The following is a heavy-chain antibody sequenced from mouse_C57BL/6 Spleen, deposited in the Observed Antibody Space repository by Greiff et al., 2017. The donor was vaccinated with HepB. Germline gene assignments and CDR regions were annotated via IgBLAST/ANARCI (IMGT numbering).Heavy chain of an antibody. D-gene: IGHD1-2*01. CDR1: GFTFSDYG. Sequence: EVKLVESGGGLVKPGGSLKLSCAASGFTFSDYGMHWVRQAPEKGLEWVAYISSGSSTIYYADTVKGRFTISRDNAKNTLFLQMTSLRSEDTAMYYCARKRDGGAMDYWGQGTSVTVSS. V-gene: IGHV5-17*01. CDR3: ARKRDGGAMDY. J-gene: IGHJ4*01. CDR2: ISSGSSTI.